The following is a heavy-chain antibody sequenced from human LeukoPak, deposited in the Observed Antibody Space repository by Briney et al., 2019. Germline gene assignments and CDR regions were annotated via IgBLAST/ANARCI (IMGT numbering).Heavy chain of an antibody. CDR1: GYIFTSYY. V-gene: IGHV1-46*01. CDR3: ARVGYSSSWTAVGY. CDR2: INPSGGSI. J-gene: IGHJ4*02. Sequence: ASVKVSCKASGYIFTSYYMYWVRQAPGQGLEWMGIINPSGGSIRYAQKFQGRVTMTRNTSISTAYMELSSLRSEDTAVYYCARVGYSSSWTAVGYWGQGTLVTVSS. D-gene: IGHD6-13*01.